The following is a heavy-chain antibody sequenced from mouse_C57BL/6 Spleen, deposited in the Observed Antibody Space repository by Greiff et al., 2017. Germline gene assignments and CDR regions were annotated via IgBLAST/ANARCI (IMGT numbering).Heavy chain of an antibody. V-gene: IGHV1-53*01. D-gene: IGHD1-1*01. Sequence: VQLQQPGTELVKPGASVKLSCKASGYTFTSYWMHWVKQRPGQGLEWIGNINPSNGGTNYNEKFKSKATLTVDTSSSTAYMQLSSLTSEDSAVYYCARGEYSTTVVVEMGYWGQGISVTVSS. CDR3: ARGEYSTTVVVEMGY. CDR2: INPSNGGT. J-gene: IGHJ4*01. CDR1: GYTFTSYW.